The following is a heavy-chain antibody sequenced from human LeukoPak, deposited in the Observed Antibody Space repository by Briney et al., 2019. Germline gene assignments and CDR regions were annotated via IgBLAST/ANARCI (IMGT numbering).Heavy chain of an antibody. CDR3: ASFNSGYNYFDY. D-gene: IGHD5-12*01. Sequence: PSETLSLTCTGSGGSIRSYYSRLILHPAGKGLEWIGRIYTSGSTNYNPSLKSRVTMSVDTSKNQFSLTLSSVTAADTAVYYCASFNSGYNYFDYWGQGTLVTVSS. CDR1: GGSIRSYY. V-gene: IGHV4-4*07. CDR2: IYTSGST. J-gene: IGHJ4*02.